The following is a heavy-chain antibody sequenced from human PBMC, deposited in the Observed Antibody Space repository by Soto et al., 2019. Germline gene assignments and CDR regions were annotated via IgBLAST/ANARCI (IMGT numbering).Heavy chain of an antibody. CDR2: IYPGDSDT. CDR1: GYSFTSYW. J-gene: IGHJ3*02. V-gene: IGHV5-51*01. Sequence: GESLKISCKGSGYSFTSYWIGWVRQMPGKGLEWMGIIYPGDSDTRYSPSFQGQVTISADKSISTAYLQWSSLKASDTAMYYCARLIGYCSSTSCYGGDAFDIWGQGTMVPVSS. D-gene: IGHD2-2*03. CDR3: ARLIGYCSSTSCYGGDAFDI.